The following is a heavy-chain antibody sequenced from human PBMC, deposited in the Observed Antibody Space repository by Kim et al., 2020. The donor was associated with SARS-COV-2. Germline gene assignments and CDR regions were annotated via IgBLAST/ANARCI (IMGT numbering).Heavy chain of an antibody. Sequence: SETLSLTCAVSGGSISSSNWWSWVRQPPGKGLEWIGEIYHSGSTNYNPSLKSRVTISVDKSKNQFSLKLSSVTAADTAVYYCAREGELLYYYYGMDVWGQGTTVTVSS. CDR3: AREGELLYYYYGMDV. CDR2: IYHSGST. J-gene: IGHJ6*02. CDR1: GGSISSSNW. D-gene: IGHD1-26*01. V-gene: IGHV4-4*02.